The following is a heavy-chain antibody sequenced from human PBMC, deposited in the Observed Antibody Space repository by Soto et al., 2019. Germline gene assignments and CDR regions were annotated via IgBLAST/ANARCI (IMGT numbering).Heavy chain of an antibody. Sequence: ASVKVSCKASGYTFTSYGISWVRQAPGQGLEWMGWISAYNGNTNYAQKLQGRVTMTTDTSTSTAYMELRSLRSDDTAVYYCARDCSGGSCYPYYYYGMDVWGQGTTVPVSS. CDR3: ARDCSGGSCYPYYYYGMDV. CDR2: ISAYNGNT. J-gene: IGHJ6*02. CDR1: GYTFTSYG. V-gene: IGHV1-18*01. D-gene: IGHD2-15*01.